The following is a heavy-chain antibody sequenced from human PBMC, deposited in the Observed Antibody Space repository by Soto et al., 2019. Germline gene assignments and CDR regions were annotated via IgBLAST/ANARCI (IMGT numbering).Heavy chain of an antibody. CDR1: GWSVSNYW. J-gene: IGHJ4*02. CDR2: INDDGSGT. Sequence: GALRRSCVACGWSVSNYWRQWVHQAPGKGLVWVSYINDDGSGTTYADSVKGRFTISRDDAKNTFYLQMNSLKTEDTAVYYCTRFSMVRGVIQDPGFDYWGQGTLVTVSS. D-gene: IGHD3-10*01. V-gene: IGHV3-74*01. CDR3: TRFSMVRGVIQDPGFDY.